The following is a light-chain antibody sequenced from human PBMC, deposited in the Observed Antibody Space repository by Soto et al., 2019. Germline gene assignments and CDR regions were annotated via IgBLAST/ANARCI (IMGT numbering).Light chain of an antibody. V-gene: IGKV1-39*01. J-gene: IGKJ5*01. CDR3: QQHGTSPIT. CDR1: QSISSY. CDR2: AAS. Sequence: DIQMTQSPSSLSASVGDRVTITCRASQSISSYLNWYQQKPGKAPNLLVYAASSLQSGVPSRFTGSGSGTDFTLTISRLEPEDFAVYYCQQHGTSPITFGQGTRLEIK.